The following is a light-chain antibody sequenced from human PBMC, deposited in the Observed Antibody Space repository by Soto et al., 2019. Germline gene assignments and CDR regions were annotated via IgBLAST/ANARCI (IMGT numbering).Light chain of an antibody. CDR2: GAS. Sequence: TTLSVSPGERSTLSCRASQSVSSNLAWYQRKPGQAPRLLIYGASTRATGIPAWFSGGGSGTEFTLTIFCLQPEDFTRYWCEVSYSILHSF. V-gene: IGKV3-15*01. CDR3: EVSYSILHS. J-gene: IGKJ2*03. CDR1: QSVSSN.